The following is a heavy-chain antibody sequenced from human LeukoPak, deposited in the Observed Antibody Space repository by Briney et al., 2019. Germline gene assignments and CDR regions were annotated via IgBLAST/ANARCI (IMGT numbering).Heavy chain of an antibody. CDR3: ARAGALDFWRGRSMYGMDV. CDR2: ISSSSSTT. J-gene: IGHJ6*02. Sequence: GGSLRLSCAASGFTFSSYSMNWVRQAPGKGLEGVSYISSSSSTTYYADSVKGRFTISRDNVKNSLYLQMHSLRDEDTAVYYCARAGALDFWRGRSMYGMDVWGQGTTVTVSS. V-gene: IGHV3-48*02. CDR1: GFTFSSYS. D-gene: IGHD3-3*01.